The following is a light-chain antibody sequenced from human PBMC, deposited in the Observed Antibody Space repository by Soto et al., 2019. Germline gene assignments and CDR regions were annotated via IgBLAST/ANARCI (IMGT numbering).Light chain of an antibody. V-gene: IGKV3-11*01. CDR2: DAS. CDR3: QQRSAWPQIT. CDR1: QSVSSSY. Sequence: ESVLTQSPGTLSLSPGERATLSCRASQSVSSSYLAWYQQKPGQAPRLLIYDASKRATGIPARFSGSGSGTDFTLTIGSLDPEDFAVYYCQQRSAWPQITFGQGTRLEIK. J-gene: IGKJ5*01.